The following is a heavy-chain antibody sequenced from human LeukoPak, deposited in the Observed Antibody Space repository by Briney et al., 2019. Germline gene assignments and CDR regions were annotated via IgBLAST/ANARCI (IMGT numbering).Heavy chain of an antibody. CDR2: IIPIFGTA. J-gene: IGHJ6*03. CDR1: GGTFSSYA. Sequence: SVKVSCKASGGTFSSYAISWVRQAPGQGLEWMGGIIPIFGTANYAQKFQGRVTITTDESTSTAYMELSSLRSEDTAVYYCARVNRDIVVVPAAIGYYYYYMDVWGKGTTVTVSS. CDR3: ARVNRDIVVVPAAIGYYYYYMDV. V-gene: IGHV1-69*05. D-gene: IGHD2-2*01.